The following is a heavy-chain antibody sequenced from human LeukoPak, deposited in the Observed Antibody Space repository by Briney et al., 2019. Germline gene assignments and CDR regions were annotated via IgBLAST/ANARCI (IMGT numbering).Heavy chain of an antibody. J-gene: IGHJ4*02. Sequence: ASVKVSCKASGYAFTGYYMHWVRLAPGQGLEWIGWINPTSGCTNYAQKFQGRDTMTRATSISTAYMELSRLTSDDTAVYYCAIACYGHYFDYWGQGTLVTVSS. D-gene: IGHD2-15*01. CDR2: INPTSGCT. V-gene: IGHV1-2*02. CDR3: AIACYGHYFDY. CDR1: GYAFTGYY.